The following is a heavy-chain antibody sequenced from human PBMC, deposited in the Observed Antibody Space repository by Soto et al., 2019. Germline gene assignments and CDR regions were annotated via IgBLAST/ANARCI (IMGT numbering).Heavy chain of an antibody. Sequence: SETLSLTCSVSGGSISSSPYYWGWIRQPPGRGLEWIGSTYYGGSMYYNPSLKSRVTISVDTSKNQFSLKLSSVTAADTAVYYCVTGLNWFDAWGQGTLVTVSS. CDR1: GGSISSSPYY. V-gene: IGHV4-39*01. CDR3: VTGLNWFDA. J-gene: IGHJ5*02. CDR2: TYYGGSM. D-gene: IGHD1-1*01.